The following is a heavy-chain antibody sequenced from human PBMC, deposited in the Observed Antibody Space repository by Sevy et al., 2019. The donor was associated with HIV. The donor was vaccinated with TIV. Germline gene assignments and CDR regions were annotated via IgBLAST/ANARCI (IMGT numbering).Heavy chain of an antibody. J-gene: IGHJ6*02. V-gene: IGHV3-30*18. CDR3: AKDFTGYNGMDV. D-gene: IGHD3-9*01. CDR2: ISYDGSSK. Sequence: GGSLRLSCAASGFTFGTFGMHWVRQAPGKGLEWVAVISYDGSSKYYGDSVKGRFIISRDNSKNTLYLQMGSLGPEDTAMYYCAKDFTGYNGMDVWGQGTTVTVSS. CDR1: GFTFGTFG.